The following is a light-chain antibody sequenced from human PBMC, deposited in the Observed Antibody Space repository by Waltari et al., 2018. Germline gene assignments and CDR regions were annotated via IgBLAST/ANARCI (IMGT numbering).Light chain of an antibody. V-gene: IGLV2-14*01. CDR2: DVS. CDR1: SGDMGNYKF. Sequence: QSALTQPASVSGSPGQSITIHCPGTSGDMGNYKFVSWYQQEPGRAPNLIVYDVSQRPSGVSNRFSGSKSGNTASLTISGLQAEDEADYYCSSYTTTSSWVFGGGTKLTVL. CDR3: SSYTTTSSWV. J-gene: IGLJ3*02.